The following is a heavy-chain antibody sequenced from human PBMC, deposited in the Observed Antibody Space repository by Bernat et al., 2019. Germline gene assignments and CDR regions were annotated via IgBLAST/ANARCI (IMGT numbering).Heavy chain of an antibody. CDR1: GFTVSSNY. CDR3: ARWGVWELLFYYYGMDV. Sequence: EVQLVESGGGLVQPGGSLRLSCAASGFTVSSNYMSWVRQAPGKGLGWGSVIYSGGSTYYANYVKGRFTISRDNSKNTLYLQMNSLRAEDTAVYYCARWGVWELLFYYYGMDVWGQGTTVTVSS. CDR2: IYSGGST. D-gene: IGHD1-26*01. J-gene: IGHJ6*02. V-gene: IGHV3-66*01.